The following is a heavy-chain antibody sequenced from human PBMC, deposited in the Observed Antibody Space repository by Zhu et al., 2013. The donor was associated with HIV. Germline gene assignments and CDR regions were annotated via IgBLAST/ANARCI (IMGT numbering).Heavy chain of an antibody. Sequence: QVHLVQSGPEVKKPGASVKVSCKASGYTFTSYGISWVRQAPGQGLEWMGWISVYNGNTNYAQKFQDRVTMTTDTSTSTAYLELRSLRSDDTAVYYCARWVRSGGGSTPGAREPWSPSPQNFYYMDVWGKGTTVTVSS. CDR2: ISVYNGNT. CDR3: ARWVRSGGGSTPGAREPWSPSPQNFYYMDV. J-gene: IGHJ6*03. V-gene: IGHV1-18*01. CDR1: GYTFTSYG. D-gene: IGHD3-10*01.